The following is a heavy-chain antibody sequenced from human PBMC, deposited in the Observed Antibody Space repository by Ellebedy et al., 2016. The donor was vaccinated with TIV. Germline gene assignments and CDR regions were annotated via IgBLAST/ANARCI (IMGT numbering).Heavy chain of an antibody. Sequence: GESLKISCAASGFTFSSYGMHWVRQAPGKGLEWVAVISYDGSNKYYADSVKGRFTISRDNSKNTLYLQMNSLRAEDTAVYYCAKDRHGYNDYWGQGTLVTVSS. D-gene: IGHD5-24*01. CDR1: GFTFSSYG. J-gene: IGHJ4*02. CDR3: AKDRHGYNDY. CDR2: ISYDGSNK. V-gene: IGHV3-30*18.